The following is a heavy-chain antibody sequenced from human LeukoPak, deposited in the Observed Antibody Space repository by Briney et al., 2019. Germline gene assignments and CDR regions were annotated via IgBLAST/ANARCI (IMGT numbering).Heavy chain of an antibody. V-gene: IGHV3-30-3*01. CDR1: GFTFSSYA. D-gene: IGHD6-13*01. CDR2: ISYDGSNK. Sequence: PGGSLRLSCAASGFTFSSYAMHWVRQAPGKGLEWVAVISYDGSNKYYADSVKGRFTISRDNSKNTLYLQMNSLRAEDTAVYYCARDETSAAAGTFDYWGQGTLVTVSS. J-gene: IGHJ4*02. CDR3: ARDETSAAAGTFDY.